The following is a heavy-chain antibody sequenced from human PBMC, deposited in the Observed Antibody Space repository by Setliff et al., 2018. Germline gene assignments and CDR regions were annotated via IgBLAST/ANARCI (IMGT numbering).Heavy chain of an antibody. D-gene: IGHD2-21*01. V-gene: IGHV4-34*01. J-gene: IGHJ6*03. Sequence: STNYNPSLESRVTISVDTSKNQFSLRLSSVAAADTSVYYCARVFKVDCAGDESTTNYGGSMKGRFTISRDNAKNTVYLQMNSLRAEDTAVYYCARDREGDGNYYMDVWGKGTTVTVSS. CDR3: ARVFKVDCAGDESTTNYGGSMKGRFTISRDNAKNTVYLQMNSLRAEDTAVYYCARDREGDGNYYMDV. CDR2: ST.